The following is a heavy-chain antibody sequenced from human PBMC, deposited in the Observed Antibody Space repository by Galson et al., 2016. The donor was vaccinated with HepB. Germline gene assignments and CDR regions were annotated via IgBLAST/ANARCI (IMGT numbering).Heavy chain of an antibody. Sequence: SVKVCCKVSGYTLSELSMHWVRQAPGKGLEWMGGFDPEDGETIYAQKFQGRVTMTEDTSTDTAYMELSSLRSEDTAVYYCAEKRDYDFWSGYEKWGQGTLVTVSS. J-gene: IGHJ4*02. V-gene: IGHV1-24*01. CDR1: GYTLSELS. D-gene: IGHD3-3*01. CDR2: FDPEDGET. CDR3: AEKRDYDFWSGYEK.